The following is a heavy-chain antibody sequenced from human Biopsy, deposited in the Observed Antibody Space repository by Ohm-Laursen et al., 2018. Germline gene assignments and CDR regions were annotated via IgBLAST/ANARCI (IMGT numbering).Heavy chain of an antibody. J-gene: IGHJ4*02. Sequence: SVKVSCKASGGTFRSFGISWVRQAPGQGLDWMGEINSMFGTTNYAQTFQGRVTITADESTSTAYMEVSSLRSEDTAVYYCAKRGVERGRPLAYWGQGTLVTVSS. D-gene: IGHD1-1*01. CDR3: AKRGVERGRPLAY. CDR2: INSMFGTT. V-gene: IGHV1-69*13. CDR1: GGTFRSFG.